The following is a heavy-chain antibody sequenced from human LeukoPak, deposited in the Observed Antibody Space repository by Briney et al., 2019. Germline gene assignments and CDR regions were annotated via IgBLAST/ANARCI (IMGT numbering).Heavy chain of an antibody. CDR3: AKDRGGSYFGSAFDY. CDR2: IGSRSNTI. D-gene: IGHD1-26*01. V-gene: IGHV3-48*01. CDR1: GFTYSSYN. Sequence: GGSLRLSCAASGFTYSSYNMNWVRQAPGKGLEWVSSIGSRSNTIYYADSVKGRFTISRDNAKNSLYLQMNSLRAEDTAVYYCAKDRGGSYFGSAFDYWGQGTLVTVSS. J-gene: IGHJ4*02.